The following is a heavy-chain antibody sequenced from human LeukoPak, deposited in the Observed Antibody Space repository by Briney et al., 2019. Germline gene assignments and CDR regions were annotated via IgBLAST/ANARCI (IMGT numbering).Heavy chain of an antibody. Sequence: SQTLSLTCSLSGDSVSSKSAAWSWIRQSPSRGLEWLGRTYFRSKWDSDYALSVKSRIIINPDTSKNQFSLQLSSVTPEDTAVYYCARDSSGWANYFDCWGQGTLVTVSS. J-gene: IGHJ4*02. CDR1: GDSVSSKSAA. D-gene: IGHD6-19*01. V-gene: IGHV6-1*01. CDR2: TYFRSKWDS. CDR3: ARDSSGWANYFDC.